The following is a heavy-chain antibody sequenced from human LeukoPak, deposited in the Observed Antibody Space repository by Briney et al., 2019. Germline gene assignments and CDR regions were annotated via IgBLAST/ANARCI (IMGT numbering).Heavy chain of an antibody. CDR3: ARDGGFCSSTSCYNGDYYYYYMDV. Sequence: GASVNVSCKASGGTFSSYAISWVRQAPGQGLEWMGGIIPIFGTANYAQKFQGRVTITTDESTSTAYMELRSLRSEDTAVYYCARDGGFCSSTSCYNGDYYYYYMDVWGKGTTVTVSS. V-gene: IGHV1-69*05. J-gene: IGHJ6*03. CDR2: IIPIFGTA. D-gene: IGHD2-2*02. CDR1: GGTFSSYA.